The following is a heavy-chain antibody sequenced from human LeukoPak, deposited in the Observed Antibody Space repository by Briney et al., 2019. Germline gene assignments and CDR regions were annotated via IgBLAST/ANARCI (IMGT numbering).Heavy chain of an antibody. V-gene: IGHV3-23*01. J-gene: IGHJ4*02. D-gene: IGHD2-21*02. CDR1: GFTFSHYG. Sequence: AGTLRLSCAASGFTFSHYGMTWVRQAQGKGLEWVSAISGSGGNTYYAGSGKGRFTMSRDNSKNTLYLQMNSLRADDTVVYYCAKSHHVTAIDYWGKGTLVTVSS. CDR3: AKSHHVTAIDY. CDR2: ISGSGGNT.